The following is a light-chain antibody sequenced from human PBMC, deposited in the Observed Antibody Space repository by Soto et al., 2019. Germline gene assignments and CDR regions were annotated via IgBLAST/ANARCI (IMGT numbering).Light chain of an antibody. V-gene: IGKV3D-15*01. CDR1: QSVSGN. CDR3: QQYNNWPPT. CDR2: GAS. Sequence: EIVMTQSPATLSVSPGDRATLSCRASQSVSGNLAWYQQKPGKAPRLLIYGASTRDTGIPARFSGSGSGTEFTLTISSLQSEDFAVYYCQQYNNWPPTFGQGTKVEIK. J-gene: IGKJ1*01.